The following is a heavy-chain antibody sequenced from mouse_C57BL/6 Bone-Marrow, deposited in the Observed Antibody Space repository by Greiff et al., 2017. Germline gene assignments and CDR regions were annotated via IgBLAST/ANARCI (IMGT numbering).Heavy chain of an antibody. CDR1: GFNIKDDY. D-gene: IGHD2-2*01. J-gene: IGHJ1*03. Sequence: EVQLQQSGAELVRPGASVKLSCTASGFNIKDDYMHWVKQRPEQGLEWIGWIDPENGDTEYASKFQGKATITGDTSSNTAYLQLSSLTSEDTAVYYCTTWGYYWYFDVWGTGTTVTVSS. CDR3: TTWGYYWYFDV. CDR2: IDPENGDT. V-gene: IGHV14-4*01.